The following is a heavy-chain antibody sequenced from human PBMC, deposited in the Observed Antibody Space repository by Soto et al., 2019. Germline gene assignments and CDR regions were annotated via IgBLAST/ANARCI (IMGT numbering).Heavy chain of an antibody. J-gene: IGHJ6*02. D-gene: IGHD3-10*01. CDR2: IYYSGST. V-gene: IGHV4-61*01. Sequence: PSETLSLTCTVSGGSVSRGSYYWSWIRQPPGKGLEWIGYIYYSGSTNYNPSLKSRVTISVDTSKNQFSLKLSSVTAADTAVYYCARYMVRGYYYYYVMDVWGQGTTVTVSS. CDR1: GGSVSRGSYY. CDR3: ARYMVRGYYYYYVMDV.